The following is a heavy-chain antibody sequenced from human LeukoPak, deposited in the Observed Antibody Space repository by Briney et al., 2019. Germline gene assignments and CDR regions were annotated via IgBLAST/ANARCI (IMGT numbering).Heavy chain of an antibody. CDR1: GFTFSSYW. CDR2: ISYDGSNK. V-gene: IGHV3-30-3*01. D-gene: IGHD2-2*01. Sequence: GGSLRLSCAASGFTFSSYWMHWVRQAPGKGLEWVAVISYDGSNKYYADSVKGRFTISRDNSKNALYLQMNSLRAEDTAVYYCARDSMECSSTSCYYMDVWGKGTTVTVSS. CDR3: ARDSMECSSTSCYYMDV. J-gene: IGHJ6*03.